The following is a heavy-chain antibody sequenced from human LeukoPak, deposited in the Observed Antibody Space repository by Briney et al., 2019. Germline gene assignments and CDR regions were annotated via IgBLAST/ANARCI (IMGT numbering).Heavy chain of an antibody. D-gene: IGHD1-7*01. CDR2: ISSSSSTI. Sequence: TGGSLRLSSAASGFTFSSYSMNWVRQAPGKGLEWVSYISSSSSTIYYADSVKGRFTISRDNSKNTLYLQMNSLRAEDTAVYYCARDPPGTTVYWGQGTLVTVSS. CDR1: GFTFSSYS. V-gene: IGHV3-48*01. CDR3: ARDPPGTTVY. J-gene: IGHJ4*02.